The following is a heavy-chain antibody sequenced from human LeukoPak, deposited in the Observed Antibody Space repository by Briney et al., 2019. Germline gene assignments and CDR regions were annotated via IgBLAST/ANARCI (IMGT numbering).Heavy chain of an antibody. CDR2: IYYSGST. D-gene: IGHD6-19*01. V-gene: IGHV4-39*07. CDR1: GGSISSSSYY. CDR3: AKQWLGTFDY. Sequence: SETLSLTCTVSGGSISSSSYYWGWIRQPPGKGLEWIGSIYYSGSTYYNPSLKSRVTISVDTSKNQFSLKLSSVTAADTAVYYCAKQWLGTFDYWGQGTLVTVSS. J-gene: IGHJ4*02.